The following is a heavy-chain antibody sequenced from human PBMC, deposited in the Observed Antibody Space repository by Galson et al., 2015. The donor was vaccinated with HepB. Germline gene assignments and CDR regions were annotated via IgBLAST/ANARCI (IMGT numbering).Heavy chain of an antibody. J-gene: IGHJ4*02. D-gene: IGHD3-9*01. Sequence: SLRLSCAASGFTFSDYAMSWVRQTPGKGLEWVSGVSAGGGKTYYGDSVKDRFTVSRDNSKKALSLQMNNLRAGDTAVYYCTKGALRFFDWLIFDSWGQGTVVTVSS. CDR3: TKGALRFFDWLIFDS. CDR1: GFTFSDYA. CDR2: VSAGGGKT. V-gene: IGHV3-23*01.